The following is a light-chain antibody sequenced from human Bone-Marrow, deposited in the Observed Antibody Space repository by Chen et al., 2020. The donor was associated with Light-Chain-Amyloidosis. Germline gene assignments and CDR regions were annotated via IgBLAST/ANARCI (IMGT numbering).Light chain of an antibody. Sequence: QPVLTQQASASPSLGASVTLTCTLSSVDSDYVVDWYQQRPGKGPRFVMRVGTGGIEGSKGDGVPDRLSVVDSGVDPYLSIKNIQYEDERVYHCGSGHGSGNDFRVIFAGGTQLTVL. CDR1: SVDSDYV. CDR3: GSGHGSGNDFRVI. CDR2: VGTGGIEG. V-gene: IGLV9-49*02. J-gene: IGLJ2*01.